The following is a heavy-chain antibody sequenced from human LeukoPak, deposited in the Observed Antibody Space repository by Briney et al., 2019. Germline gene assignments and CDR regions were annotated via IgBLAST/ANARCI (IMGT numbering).Heavy chain of an antibody. CDR2: ISYSGRT. J-gene: IGHJ3*02. Sequence: SETLSLTCTVSGGSINTYYWSWIQQPPGRGLEWVGYISYSGRTNYNPSLKSRVTISIDTSKSQFSLKLVSVTAADTAVYYCARSSSWYRGVWVDAFDIWGQGTMVTVSS. CDR1: GGSINTYY. V-gene: IGHV4-59*01. D-gene: IGHD6-13*01. CDR3: ARSSSWYRGVWVDAFDI.